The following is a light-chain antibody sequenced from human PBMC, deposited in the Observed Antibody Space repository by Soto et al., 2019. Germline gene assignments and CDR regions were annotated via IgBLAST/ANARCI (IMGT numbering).Light chain of an antibody. V-gene: IGLV1-40*01. CDR2: DNT. J-gene: IGLJ2*01. CDR1: ISNIGAGYG. CDR3: QSYDSSLSGVV. Sequence: QSVLTQPPSVSGAPGQRITLSCTGNISNIGAGYGVHWYQQLPGRAPELLVYDNTKRHSGVPDRFSGSKSGTSASLAITRLQADDEADYYSQSYDSSLSGVVFGGGTKLIVL.